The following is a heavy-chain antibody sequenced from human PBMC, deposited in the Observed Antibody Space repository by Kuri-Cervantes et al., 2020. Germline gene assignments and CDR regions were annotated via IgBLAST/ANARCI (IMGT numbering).Heavy chain of an antibody. CDR1: GYTFTGYY. D-gene: IGHD3-10*01. Sequence: ASVKVSCKASGYTFTGYYMHWVRQAPGQGLEWMGWISAYNGNTNYAQKLQGRVTMTTDTSTSTAYMELRSLRSDDTAVYYCARVQSRLWFRRGYFDYWGQGTLVTDSS. J-gene: IGHJ4*02. CDR3: ARVQSRLWFRRGYFDY. V-gene: IGHV1-18*04. CDR2: ISAYNGNT.